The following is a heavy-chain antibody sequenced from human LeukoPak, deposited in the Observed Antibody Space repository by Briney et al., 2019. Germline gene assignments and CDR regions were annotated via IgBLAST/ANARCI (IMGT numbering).Heavy chain of an antibody. CDR2: INPSGGST. D-gene: IGHD3-22*01. V-gene: IGHV1-46*01. CDR3: ARDNNRPGPITQEYDSSGYHDY. J-gene: IGHJ4*02. CDR1: GYTFTSYY. Sequence: ASVKVSCEASGYTFTSYYMHWVRQAPGQGLEWMGIINPSGGSTSYAQKFQGRVTMTRDTSTSTVYMELSSLRSEDTAVYYCARDNNRPGPITQEYDSSGYHDYWGQGTLVTVSS.